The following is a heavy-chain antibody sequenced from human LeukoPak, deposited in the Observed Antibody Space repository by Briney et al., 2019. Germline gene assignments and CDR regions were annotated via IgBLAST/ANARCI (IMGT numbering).Heavy chain of an antibody. CDR1: GFTFSSYG. V-gene: IGHV3-23*01. Sequence: GGSLRLSCAASGFTFSSYGMSWVRQAPGKGLEWVSAISGSGGSTYYADSVKGRFTISRGNSKNTLYLQMNSLRAEDTAVYYCATYRQVLLPFESWGQGTLVTVSS. CDR3: ATYRQVLLPFES. D-gene: IGHD5-18*01. CDR2: ISGSGGST. J-gene: IGHJ4*02.